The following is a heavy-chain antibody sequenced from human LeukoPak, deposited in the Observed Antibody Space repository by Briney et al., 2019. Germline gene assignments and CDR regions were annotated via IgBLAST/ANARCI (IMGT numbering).Heavy chain of an antibody. J-gene: IGHJ4*02. V-gene: IGHV3-23*01. CDR2: VSGAGGLT. D-gene: IGHD1-26*01. CDR1: GFNFSSYA. CDR3: AKGHPGADVWEVLSS. Sequence: PGGSLRLSCAASGFNFSSYAMNWVRQAPGKGLEWVSGVSGAGGLTYYADSVKGRFTISRDNSKNTVYLQMIGLRAEDTAVYFCAKGHPGADVWEVLSSGGQGTLVTVSS.